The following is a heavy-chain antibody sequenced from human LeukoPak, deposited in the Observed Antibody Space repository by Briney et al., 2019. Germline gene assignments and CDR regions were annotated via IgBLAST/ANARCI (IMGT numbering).Heavy chain of an antibody. Sequence: PGGSLRLSCAASGFTFSSYEMNWVRQAPGKGLEWVSYSSSSGSTIYYADSVKGRFTISRDNAKNSLYLQMNSLRGEDTAVYYCARDHSSSGWYEAWFDPWGQGTLVTVSS. D-gene: IGHD6-19*01. V-gene: IGHV3-48*03. CDR2: SSSSGSTI. J-gene: IGHJ5*02. CDR3: ARDHSSSGWYEAWFDP. CDR1: GFTFSSYE.